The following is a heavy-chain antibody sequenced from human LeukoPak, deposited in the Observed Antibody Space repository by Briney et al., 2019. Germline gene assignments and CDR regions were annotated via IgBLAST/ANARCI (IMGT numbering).Heavy chain of an antibody. CDR1: GYTFTGYY. D-gene: IGHD3-22*01. CDR3: ARTSQYYYDSSGYYQDAFNI. CDR2: INPNSGGT. Sequence: ASVKVSCKAYGYTFTGYYMHWVRQAPGQGLEWMGWINPNSGGTNYAQKFQGRVTMTRDTSISTAYMDLSRLRSDDTAVYYCARTSQYYYDSSGYYQDAFNIWGQGTMVTVSS. V-gene: IGHV1-2*02. J-gene: IGHJ3*02.